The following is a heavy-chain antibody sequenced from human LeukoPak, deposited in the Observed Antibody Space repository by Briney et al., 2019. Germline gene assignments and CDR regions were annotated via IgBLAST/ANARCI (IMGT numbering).Heavy chain of an antibody. J-gene: IGHJ3*02. V-gene: IGHV7-4-1*02. CDR3: ASFYGGNSNDAFDI. CDR2: INTNTGHP. D-gene: IGHD4-23*01. Sequence: ASVKVSCKASGYTFTNYGMNWVRQAPGQGLEWMGWINTNTGHPTYAQGFTGRFVFSLDTSVSTTYLQISSLKAEDTAVYYCASFYGGNSNDAFDIWGQGTMVSVSS. CDR1: GYTFTNYG.